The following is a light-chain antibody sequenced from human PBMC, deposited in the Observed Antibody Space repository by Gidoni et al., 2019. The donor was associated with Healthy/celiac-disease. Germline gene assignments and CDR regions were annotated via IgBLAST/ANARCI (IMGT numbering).Light chain of an antibody. V-gene: IGKV3-11*01. CDR1: QSVSSY. Sequence: EIVLTHSPATLSLSPGERATLSCRASQSVSSYLAWYQQKPGQAPRLLIYDASTRATGIPARFRGSGSGTDFTLTLSSLEPEDFAVYYCQQRSNPLTFGGGTKVEIK. J-gene: IGKJ4*01. CDR2: DAS. CDR3: QQRSNPLT.